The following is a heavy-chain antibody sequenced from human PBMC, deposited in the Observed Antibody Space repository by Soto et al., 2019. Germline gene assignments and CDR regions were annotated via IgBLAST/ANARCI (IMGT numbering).Heavy chain of an antibody. D-gene: IGHD3-10*01. CDR2: INHSGST. CDR1: GGSFSGYY. V-gene: IGHV4-34*01. J-gene: IGHJ6*02. CDR3: ARVSKVLLWFGEGNYYYGMDV. Sequence: NPSETLSLTCAVYGGSFSGYYWSWIRQPPGKGLEWIGEINHSGSTNYNPSLKSRVTISVDTSKNQFSLKLSSVTAADTAVYYCARVSKVLLWFGEGNYYYGMDVWGQGTTVTVSS.